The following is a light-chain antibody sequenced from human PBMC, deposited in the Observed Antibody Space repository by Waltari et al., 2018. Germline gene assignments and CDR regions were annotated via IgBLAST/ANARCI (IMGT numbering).Light chain of an antibody. Sequence: QSALTQPASVSGSPGQSVTLFRAGTRNGVGGYNSVSWYQEHPGQAPRVIIYDVSDRPSGVSDRFSGSKSGNTASLTISGLQAEDEADYYCSSQSSNDVVLFGGGTKLTVL. CDR3: SSQSSNDVVL. CDR1: RNGVGGYNS. J-gene: IGLJ2*01. V-gene: IGLV2-14*01. CDR2: DVS.